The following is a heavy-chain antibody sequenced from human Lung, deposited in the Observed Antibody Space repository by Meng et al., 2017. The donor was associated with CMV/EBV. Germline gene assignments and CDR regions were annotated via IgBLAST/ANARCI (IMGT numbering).Heavy chain of an antibody. D-gene: IGHD3-9*01. CDR2: INAGNGNT. CDR1: GYTFTSYT. V-gene: IGHV1-3*01. CDR3: AKTPRADWSVDY. Sequence: QVQLVQSGAELKKPGASVKVSCKASGYTFTSYTMYWVRQAPGQRLEWMGWINAGNGNTKYSQKFQGRVTITRDTSARTAYMEVSSLRSEDTAAYYCAKTPRADWSVDYWGQGTLVTVSS. J-gene: IGHJ4*02.